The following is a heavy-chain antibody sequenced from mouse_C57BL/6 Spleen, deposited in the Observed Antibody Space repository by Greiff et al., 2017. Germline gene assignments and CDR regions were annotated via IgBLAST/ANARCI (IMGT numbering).Heavy chain of an antibody. V-gene: IGHV5-6*01. CDR2: ISSGSSYT. D-gene: IGHD1-1*01. J-gene: IGHJ3*01. Sequence: EVKLMDSGGDLVKPGGSLKLSCAASGFTFSSYGMSWVRQTPDKRLEWVATISSGSSYTYYPDSVKGRFTISRDNAKNTLYLQMSSLKSEDTAMYYCARHYYGSSYGWFAYWGQGTLVTVSA. CDR1: GFTFSSYG. CDR3: ARHYYGSSYGWFAY.